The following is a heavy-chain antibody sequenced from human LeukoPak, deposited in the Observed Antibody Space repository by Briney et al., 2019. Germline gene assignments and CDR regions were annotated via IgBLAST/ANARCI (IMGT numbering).Heavy chain of an antibody. CDR3: ARVTAARGVLFDY. D-gene: IGHD3-10*01. Sequence: SQTLSLTCTVSGGSISSDEYAWSWIRQHPGQGLEWIGYIYYSGSTYYNPSLQSRVIISVDTSKSQFSLKLSSVTAADTAVYYCARVTAARGVLFDYWGQGTLVTVSS. CDR1: GGSISSDEYA. V-gene: IGHV4-31*03. J-gene: IGHJ4*02. CDR2: IYYSGST.